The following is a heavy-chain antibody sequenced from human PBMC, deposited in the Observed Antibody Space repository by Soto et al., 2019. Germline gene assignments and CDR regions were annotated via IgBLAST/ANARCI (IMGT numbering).Heavy chain of an antibody. CDR1: GGSISPYY. Sequence: SETLSLTCTVSGGSISPYYWSWIRQPPGRGLEWIGYIYYSGSTNYNPSLKSRVTISVDTSKNQFSLKLSSVTAADTAVYYCARAHTIFGVVSLYGMDVWGQGTTVTVSS. J-gene: IGHJ6*02. V-gene: IGHV4-59*12. CDR3: ARAHTIFGVVSLYGMDV. D-gene: IGHD3-3*01. CDR2: IYYSGST.